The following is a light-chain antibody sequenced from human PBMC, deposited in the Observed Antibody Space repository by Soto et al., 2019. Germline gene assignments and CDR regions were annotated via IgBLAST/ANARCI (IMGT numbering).Light chain of an antibody. CDR3: QQYNSYPT. CDR1: QSISSW. J-gene: IGKJ4*01. V-gene: IGKV1-5*03. Sequence: DIQMTQSPSTLSASVGDRVTITCRASQSISSWLAWYQQKPGKAPNLLIYKASSLESGVPSRFSGSGSGTAFTLTISSLQPDDFATYYCQQYNSYPTFGGGTKVEIK. CDR2: KAS.